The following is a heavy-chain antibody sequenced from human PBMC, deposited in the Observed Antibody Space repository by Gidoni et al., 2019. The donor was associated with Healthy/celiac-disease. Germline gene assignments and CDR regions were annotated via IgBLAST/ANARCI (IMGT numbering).Heavy chain of an antibody. CDR3: ARRPYSSSPYYYYYMDV. V-gene: IGHV4-34*01. Sequence: QVQLQQWGAGLLKPSETLSLTCAVYGGSFSGYYWSWIRQPPGKGLEWIGEINHSGSTNYNPSLKSRVTISVDTSKNQFSLKLSSVTAADTAVYYCARRPYSSSPYYYYYMDVWGKGTTVTVSS. J-gene: IGHJ6*03. CDR2: INHSGST. CDR1: GGSFSGYY. D-gene: IGHD6-6*01.